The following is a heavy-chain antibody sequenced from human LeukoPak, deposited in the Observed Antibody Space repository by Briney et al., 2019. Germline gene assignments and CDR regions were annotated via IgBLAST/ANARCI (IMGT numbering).Heavy chain of an antibody. Sequence: GGSLRLSCAASGFTFSSYGMHWVRQAPGKGLEWVSYISSSSSYIYYADSVQGRFTISRDNAKNSLYLQMNSLRAEDTAVYYCARDNIADYWGQGTLVTVSS. CDR2: ISSSSSYI. CDR3: ARDNIADY. J-gene: IGHJ4*02. V-gene: IGHV3-21*01. D-gene: IGHD6-13*01. CDR1: GFTFSSYG.